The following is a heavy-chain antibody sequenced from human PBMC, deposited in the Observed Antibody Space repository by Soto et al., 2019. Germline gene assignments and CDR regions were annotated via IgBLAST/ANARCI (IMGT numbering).Heavy chain of an antibody. CDR2: IIGAGT. D-gene: IGHD6-6*01. J-gene: IGHJ4*02. Sequence: EVQLLESGGGLVQPGGSLRLSCAASGFSFSSYSMAWVRHIPGRGLDWVSSIIGAGTSYAESVKGRFTISRDNSKNTLYLQMNSLRAEDTAVYYCAGIAARPASGDYWGQGTLVTVSS. CDR3: AGIAARPASGDY. CDR1: GFSFSSYS. V-gene: IGHV3-23*01.